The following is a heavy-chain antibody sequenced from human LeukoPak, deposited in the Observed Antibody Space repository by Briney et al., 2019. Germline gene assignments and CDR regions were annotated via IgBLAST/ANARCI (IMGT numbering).Heavy chain of an antibody. CDR3: AKDIDDISTGVFDP. CDR1: GFTFDDYA. CDR2: ISWNSGSI. D-gene: IGHD3-9*01. J-gene: IGHJ5*02. V-gene: IGHV3-9*01. Sequence: GGSLRLSCAASGFTFDDYAMHWVRQAPGKGLEWVSGISWNSGSIGYADSVKGRFTISRDNAKNSLYLQMNSLRAEDTALYYCAKDIDDISTGVFDPWGQGTLVTVSS.